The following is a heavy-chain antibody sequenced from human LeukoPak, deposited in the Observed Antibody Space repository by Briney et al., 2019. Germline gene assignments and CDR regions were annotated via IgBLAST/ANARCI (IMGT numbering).Heavy chain of an antibody. CDR1: GYTFTGYY. J-gene: IGHJ4*02. D-gene: IGHD3-22*01. Sequence: GASVKVSCKASGYTFTGYYMHWVRQAPGQGLEWMGWINPNSGGTNYAQKFQGRVTMTRDTSISTAYMELSRLRSEDTAVYYCAVRYITMIAPGDYWGQGTLVTVSS. CDR3: AVRYITMIAPGDY. CDR2: INPNSGGT. V-gene: IGHV1-2*02.